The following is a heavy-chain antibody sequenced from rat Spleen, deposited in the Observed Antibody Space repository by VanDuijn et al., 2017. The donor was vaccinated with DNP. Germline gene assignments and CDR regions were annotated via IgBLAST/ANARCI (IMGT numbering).Heavy chain of an antibody. CDR2: ISYSGST. CDR1: GYSITSNY. CDR3: ARSGGVHYGLSLDY. Sequence: EVQLQESGPGLVKPSQSLSLTCSVTGYSITSNYWGWIRKFPGNKMEWMGYISYSGSTTYTPSLKGRISITRDTSKNQLFLQVNSVTTEDRATYYCARSGGVHYGLSLDYWGQGVMVTVSS. V-gene: IGHV3-1*01. J-gene: IGHJ2*01. D-gene: IGHD1-6*01.